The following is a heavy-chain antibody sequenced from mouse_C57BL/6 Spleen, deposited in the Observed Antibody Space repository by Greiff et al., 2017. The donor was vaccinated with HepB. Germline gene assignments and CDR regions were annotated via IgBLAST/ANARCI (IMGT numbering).Heavy chain of an antibody. V-gene: IGHV1-69*01. Sequence: QVQLQQPGAELVMPGASVKLSCKASGYTFTSYWMHWVKQRPGQGLEWIGEIDPSDSYTNYNQKFKGKSTLTVDKSSSTAYMQLSSLTSEDSAVYYCARRVYYYGSSSGFYAMDYWGQGTSVTVSS. CDR1: GYTFTSYW. D-gene: IGHD1-1*01. CDR3: ARRVYYYGSSSGFYAMDY. CDR2: IDPSDSYT. J-gene: IGHJ4*01.